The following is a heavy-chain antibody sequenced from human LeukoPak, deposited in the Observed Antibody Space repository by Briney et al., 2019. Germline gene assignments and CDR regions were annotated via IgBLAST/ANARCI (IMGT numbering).Heavy chain of an antibody. CDR2: ISSSSSTI. CDR1: GFTFSSYS. V-gene: IGHV3-48*04. CDR3: ARDGDTAMVHDAFDI. Sequence: PGGSLRLSCAASGFTFSSYSMDWVRQAPGKGLEWVSYISSSSSTIYYADSVKGRFTISRDNAKNSLYLQMNSLRAEDTAVYYCARDGDTAMVHDAFDIWGQGTMVTVSS. D-gene: IGHD5-18*01. J-gene: IGHJ3*02.